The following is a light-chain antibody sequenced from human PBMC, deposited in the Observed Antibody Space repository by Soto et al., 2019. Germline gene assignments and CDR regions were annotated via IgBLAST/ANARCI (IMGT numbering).Light chain of an antibody. CDR3: KQYYFWPLT. J-gene: IGKJ4*01. CDR1: RTVGRS. Sequence: VMTQSPATVSASPGEGATLSCRASRTVGRSLAWYQEKSGQTPRLLIFSASTRATGIPARFSGFGSGTEFTLIISSLQSEDIATYYCKQYYFWPLTFGGGTKVNIK. V-gene: IGKV3D-15*01. CDR2: SAS.